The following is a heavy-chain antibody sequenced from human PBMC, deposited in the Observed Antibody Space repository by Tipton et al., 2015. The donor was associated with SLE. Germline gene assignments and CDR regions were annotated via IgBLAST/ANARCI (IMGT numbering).Heavy chain of an antibody. CDR2: IWHDGSNK. D-gene: IGHD6-25*01. J-gene: IGHJ2*01. Sequence: SLRLSCAASGFTFSSYGMHWVRQAPGKGLEWVAAIWHDGSNKYYADSVKGRFTISRDNSKNTLYLQMNSLRAEDTAVYYCAREPSAASLRWYFDLWGRGTLVTVSS. CDR1: GFTFSSYG. CDR3: AREPSAASLRWYFDL. V-gene: IGHV3-33*01.